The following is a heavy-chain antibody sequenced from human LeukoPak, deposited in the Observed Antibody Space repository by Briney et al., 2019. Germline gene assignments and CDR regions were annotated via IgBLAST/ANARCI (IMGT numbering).Heavy chain of an antibody. CDR2: ISYDGSNK. CDR1: GFTFSSYA. V-gene: IGHV3-30*04. D-gene: IGHD3-22*01. J-gene: IGHJ4*02. Sequence: GGSLRLSCAASGFTFSSYAMHWVRQAPGKGLEWVAVISYDGSNKYYADSVKGRFTISRDNSKNTLYLQMNSLRAEDTAVYYCASYYYDSSGYYSPFDYWGQGTLVTVSS. CDR3: ASYYYDSSGYYSPFDY.